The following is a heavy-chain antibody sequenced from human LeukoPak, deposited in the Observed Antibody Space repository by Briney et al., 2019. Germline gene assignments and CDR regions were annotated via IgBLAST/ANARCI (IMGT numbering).Heavy chain of an antibody. CDR2: INPTGTGT. J-gene: IGHJ4*02. CDR3: AREESGGYFDY. CDR1: GYXFTNYY. D-gene: IGHD2-8*02. Sequence: ASVKVSCKASGYXFTNYYMHWVRQAPGQGLEWVGLINPTGTGTNYAQKFRGRVTLTRDTSTTTVYMELSSLRSEDTAVYYCAREESGGYFDYWGQGTPVTVSS. V-gene: IGHV1-46*01.